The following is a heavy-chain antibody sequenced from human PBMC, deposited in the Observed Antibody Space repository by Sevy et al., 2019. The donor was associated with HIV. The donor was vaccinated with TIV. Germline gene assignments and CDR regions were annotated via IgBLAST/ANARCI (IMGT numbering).Heavy chain of an antibody. CDR1: GFTFSSYC. Sequence: GGSLRLSCAASGFTFSSYCMSWVRQAPGKGLEWVANIKQDGSEKYYVDSVKGRFTISRDNAKNSLYLQMNSLRAEDTAVYYCARDLVRGVRGDAFDIWGQGTMVTVSS. J-gene: IGHJ3*02. V-gene: IGHV3-7*01. D-gene: IGHD3-10*01. CDR3: ARDLVRGVRGDAFDI. CDR2: IKQDGSEK.